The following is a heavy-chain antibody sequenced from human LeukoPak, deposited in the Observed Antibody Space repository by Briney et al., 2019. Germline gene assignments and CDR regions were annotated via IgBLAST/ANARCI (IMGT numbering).Heavy chain of an antibody. D-gene: IGHD4-17*01. CDR1: GYSISSGYY. CDR3: ARGGATVTSYYYYYMDV. V-gene: IGHV4-38-2*02. Sequence: PSETLSLTCTVSGYSISSGYYWGWIRQPPGKGLEWIGSIYHSGSTYYNPSLKSRVTIPVDTSKNQFSLKLSSVTAADTAVYYCARGGATVTSYYYYYMDVWGKGTTVTVSS. CDR2: IYHSGST. J-gene: IGHJ6*03.